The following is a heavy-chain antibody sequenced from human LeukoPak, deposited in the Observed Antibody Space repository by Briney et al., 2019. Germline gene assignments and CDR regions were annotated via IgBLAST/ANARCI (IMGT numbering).Heavy chain of an antibody. V-gene: IGHV4-4*07. CDR2: IYTSGST. Sequence: PSETLSLTCTVSGGSISSYYWSWIRQPPGKGLEWIGRIYTSGSTNYNPSLKSRVTMSVDTSKNQFSLKLSSVTAADTAVYYCARGIKGSGAFYFDYWGQGTLVTVSS. CDR3: ARGIKGSGAFYFDY. J-gene: IGHJ4*02. D-gene: IGHD3-10*01. CDR1: GGSISSYY.